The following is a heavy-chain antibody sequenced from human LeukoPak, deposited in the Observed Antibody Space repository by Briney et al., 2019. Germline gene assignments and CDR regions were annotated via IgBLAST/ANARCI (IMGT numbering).Heavy chain of an antibody. CDR2: ISSSGSSI. V-gene: IGHV3-48*03. CDR1: GFTFSSYE. Sequence: GGSLRLSCAASGFTFSSYEMNWVRHAPGKGLEWVSYISSSGSSIFYADSVKGRFTISRDNAKNSLYLQMNSLRAEDTAMYYCARGYYSGGNCYPRDWFDPWGQGTLVTVSS. D-gene: IGHD2-15*01. J-gene: IGHJ5*02. CDR3: ARGYYSGGNCYPRDWFDP.